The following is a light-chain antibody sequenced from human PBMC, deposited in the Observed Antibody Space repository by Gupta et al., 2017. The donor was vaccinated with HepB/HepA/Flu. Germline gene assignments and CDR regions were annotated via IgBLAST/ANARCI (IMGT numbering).Light chain of an antibody. J-gene: IGLJ2*01. Sequence: QSVLTQPPSVSAAPGQKVTISCSGSSFNIGNNYVSWYQQLPGTAPKLLIYDNNKRPSGIPDRFSGSKSGTSATLGITGLQTGDEADYYCGTWDSSLSVGLFGGGTKLTVL. CDR2: DNN. CDR3: GTWDSSLSVGL. CDR1: SFNIGNNY. V-gene: IGLV1-51*01.